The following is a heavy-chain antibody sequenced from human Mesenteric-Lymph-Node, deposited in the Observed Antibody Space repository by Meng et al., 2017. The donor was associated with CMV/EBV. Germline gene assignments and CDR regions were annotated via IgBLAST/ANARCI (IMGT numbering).Heavy chain of an antibody. J-gene: IGHJ5*02. D-gene: IGHD4-17*01. Sequence: ASVPVSCQASGYTFTGYYIHWVRQTPGQGLEWMGWINPNNGDSDFTQKFQGRVTMTRDSSISTAYMELSRLRSDDTAIYYCALEYDYDKGNWFDPWGQGTLVTVSS. CDR2: INPNNGDS. CDR3: ALEYDYDKGNWFDP. V-gene: IGHV1-2*02. CDR1: GYTFTGYY.